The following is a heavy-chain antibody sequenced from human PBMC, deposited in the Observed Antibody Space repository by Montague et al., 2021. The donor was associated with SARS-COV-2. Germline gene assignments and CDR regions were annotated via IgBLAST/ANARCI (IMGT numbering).Heavy chain of an antibody. Sequence: LVKPTQTLTLTCTFSGFSLSTSGVGVGWVRQPPGKGLEWIGHVFYTGSTKYNPSLESRITISIDTSKNQFALRLNSVSAADTAIYYCARLIGSGWTDAFDFWGQGTMVTVSS. CDR2: VFYTGST. CDR3: ARLIGSGWTDAFDF. V-gene: IGHV4-61*05. D-gene: IGHD6-19*01. CDR1: GFSLSTSGVG. J-gene: IGHJ3*01.